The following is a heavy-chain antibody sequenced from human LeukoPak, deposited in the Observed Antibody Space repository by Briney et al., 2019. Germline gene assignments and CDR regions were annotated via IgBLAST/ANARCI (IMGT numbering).Heavy chain of an antibody. V-gene: IGHV1-69*05. CDR3: ARVKDQTSANAFDI. CDR1: GGTFSSYA. Sequence: GSSVKVSCKASGGTFSSYAISWVRQAPGQGLEWMGGIIPIFGTANYPQKFQGRVTITTDESTSTAYMELSSLRSEDTAVYYCARVKDQTSANAFDIWGQGTMVTVSS. D-gene: IGHD1-26*01. J-gene: IGHJ3*02. CDR2: IIPIFGTA.